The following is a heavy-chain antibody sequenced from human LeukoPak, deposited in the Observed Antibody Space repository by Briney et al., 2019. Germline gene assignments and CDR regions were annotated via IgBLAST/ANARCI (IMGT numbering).Heavy chain of an antibody. D-gene: IGHD3-3*01. V-gene: IGHV4-59*01. CDR1: GGSISSYY. CDR3: AREREIYDFWSGYYTRREFDY. CDR2: IYYSGST. J-gene: IGHJ4*02. Sequence: PSETLSLTCTVSGGSISSYYWSWIRQPPGKGLEWIGYIYYSGSTNYNPSLKSRVTISVDTSKNQFSLKLSSVTAADTAVYYCAREREIYDFWSGYYTRREFDYWGQGTLVTVSS.